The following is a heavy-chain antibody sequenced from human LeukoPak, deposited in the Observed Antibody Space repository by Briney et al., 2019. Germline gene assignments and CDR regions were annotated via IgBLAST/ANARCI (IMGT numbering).Heavy chain of an antibody. D-gene: IGHD3-3*01. CDR2: IYYSGST. V-gene: IGHV4-39*01. CDR1: GGSISSSSYY. CDR3: ASLEAIFGVVIVEGWFDP. Sequence: PSETLSLTCTVSGGSISSSSYYWGWIRQPPGKGLEWIGSIYYSGSTYYNPSLKSRVTISVDTSKNQFSLKLTSVTAADTAVYYCASLEAIFGVVIVEGWFDPWGQGTLVSVSS. J-gene: IGHJ5*02.